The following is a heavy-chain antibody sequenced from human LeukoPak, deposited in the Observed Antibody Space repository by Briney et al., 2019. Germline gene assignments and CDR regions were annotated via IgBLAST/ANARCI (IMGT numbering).Heavy chain of an antibody. CDR3: ARGGNWDFDY. J-gene: IGHJ4*02. D-gene: IGHD7-27*01. CDR1: GVSITSHPW. CDR2: MYNSGTG. Sequence: SETLSLTCAVSGVSITSHPWNGVRQPPGKGLEWIGEMYNSGTGTYKPSLRSRVTMFFDESKNHFSLKLNSVTAADTAVYYCARGGNWDFDYWGQGVLVFVSS. V-gene: IGHV4-4*02.